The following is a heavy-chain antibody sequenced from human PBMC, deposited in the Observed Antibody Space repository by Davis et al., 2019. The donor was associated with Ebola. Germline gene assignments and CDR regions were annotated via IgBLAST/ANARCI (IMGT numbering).Heavy chain of an antibody. V-gene: IGHV1-69*13. D-gene: IGHD4-11*01. J-gene: IGHJ5*01. Sequence: AASVKVSCKASGGTFSSYAISWVRQAPGQGLEWMGGIIPIFGTANYAQKFQGRVTITADESTSTAYMELSSLRSEDTAVYYCARVGVYSNYVGWFDPWGQGTTVTVSS. CDR3: ARVGVYSNYVGWFDP. CDR2: IIPIFGTA. CDR1: GGTFSSYA.